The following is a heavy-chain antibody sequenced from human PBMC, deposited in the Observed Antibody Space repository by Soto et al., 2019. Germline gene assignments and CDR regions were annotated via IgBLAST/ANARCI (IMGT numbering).Heavy chain of an antibody. D-gene: IGHD4-4*01. Sequence: SVKVSCKASGGTFSSYAISWVRQAPGQGLEWMGGIIPIFGTANYAQKFQGRVTITADESTSTAYMELSSLRSEDTAVYYCAREGGVYDYSPFDYWGQGTLVTVSS. CDR1: GGTFSSYA. CDR2: IIPIFGTA. CDR3: AREGGVYDYSPFDY. J-gene: IGHJ4*02. V-gene: IGHV1-69*13.